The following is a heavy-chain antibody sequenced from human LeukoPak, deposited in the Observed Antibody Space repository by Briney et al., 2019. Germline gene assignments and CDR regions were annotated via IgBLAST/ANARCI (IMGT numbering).Heavy chain of an antibody. CDR3: ARYCSSTSCRRNYGMDV. J-gene: IGHJ6*02. CDR2: IYSGGSI. V-gene: IGHV3-53*01. CDR1: GFTVSSNY. D-gene: IGHD2-2*01. Sequence: GGSLRLSCAASGFTVSSNYMSWVRQAPGKGLEWVSVIYSGGSIYYADSVKGRFTISRDNSKNTLYLQMNSLRAEDTAVYYCARYCSSTSCRRNYGMDVWGQGTTVTVSS.